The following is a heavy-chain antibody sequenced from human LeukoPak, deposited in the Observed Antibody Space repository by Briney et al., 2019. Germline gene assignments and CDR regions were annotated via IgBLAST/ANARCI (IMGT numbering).Heavy chain of an antibody. CDR1: GFTFSSYW. D-gene: IGHD3-10*01. CDR3: ASSATARGGDDY. CDR2: TNQDESEN. V-gene: IGHV3-7*05. J-gene: IGHJ4*02. Sequence: PGGSLRLSCVASGFTFSSYWMSWVRQAPGKGLEWVANTNQDESENYYVDSVKGRFTISRDNAKNSLYLQMNSLRAEDTAVYYCASSATARGGDDYWGQGTLVTVSS.